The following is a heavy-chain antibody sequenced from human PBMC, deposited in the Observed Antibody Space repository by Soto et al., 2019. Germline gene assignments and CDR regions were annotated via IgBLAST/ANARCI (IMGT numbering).Heavy chain of an antibody. Sequence: EVQLVESGGGLVQPGGSLRISCATSGFTFSDHFVDWVRQAPWKGLEWIRRTKDKFYRFASQYGASVQGRCTISRDDSANSVYLQIDGLKSEDTAVYYCSRIRGVMGYWGQGNLVTVSS. D-gene: IGHD3-10*01. CDR2: TKDKFYRFAS. CDR3: SRIRGVMGY. J-gene: IGHJ4*02. V-gene: IGHV3-72*01. CDR1: GFTFSDHF.